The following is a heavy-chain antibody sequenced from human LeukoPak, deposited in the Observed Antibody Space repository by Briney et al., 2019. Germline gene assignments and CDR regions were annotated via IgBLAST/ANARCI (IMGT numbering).Heavy chain of an antibody. V-gene: IGHV1-69*04. CDR2: IIPILGIA. CDR3: ARAGVRGVITGIDY. Sequence: SVKVSCKASGGTFSSCAISWVRQAPGQGLEWMGRIIPILGIANYAQKFQGRVTITADKSTSTAYMELSSLRSEDTAVYYCARAGVRGVITGIDYWGQGTLVTVSS. J-gene: IGHJ4*02. D-gene: IGHD3-10*01. CDR1: GGTFSSCA.